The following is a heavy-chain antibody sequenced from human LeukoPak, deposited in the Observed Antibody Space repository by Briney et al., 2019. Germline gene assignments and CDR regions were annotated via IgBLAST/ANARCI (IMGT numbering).Heavy chain of an antibody. J-gene: IGHJ6*03. CDR3: ARASYYYMDV. CDR2: IYYSGST. CDR1: CGSISSGDYY. Sequence: SETLCLTCTVSCGSISSGDYYWSLMRQHPGKGLEWIGYIYYSGSTYYNPSLKSRVTISVDTSKNQFSLKLSSVTAADTAVYYCARASYYYMDVWGKGTTVTVSS. V-gene: IGHV4-31*03.